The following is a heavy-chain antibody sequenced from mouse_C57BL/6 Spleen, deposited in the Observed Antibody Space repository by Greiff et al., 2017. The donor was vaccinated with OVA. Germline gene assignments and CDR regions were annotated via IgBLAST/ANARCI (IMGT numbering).Heavy chain of an antibody. J-gene: IGHJ4*01. CDR2: ISYDGSN. CDR3: ARDGLRAMDY. D-gene: IGHD1-3*01. CDR1: GYSITSGYY. V-gene: IGHV3-6*01. Sequence: ESGPGLVKPSQSLSLTCSVTGYSITSGYYWNWIRQFPGNKLEWMGYISYDGSNNYNPSLKNRISITRDTSKNQFFLKLNSVTTEDTATYYCARDGLRAMDYWGQGTSVTVSS.